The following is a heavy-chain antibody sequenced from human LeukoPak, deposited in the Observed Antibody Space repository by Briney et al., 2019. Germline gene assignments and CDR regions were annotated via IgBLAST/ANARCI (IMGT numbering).Heavy chain of an antibody. D-gene: IGHD2/OR15-2a*01. CDR3: ARDNYLLFQWGAFDI. CDR1: GFTFSSYW. J-gene: IGHJ3*02. Sequence: PGGSLRLSCAASGFTFSSYWMSWVRQAPGKGLEWVANIKQDGSEKYYVDSVKGRFTTSRDNAKNSLYLQMNSLRAEDTAVYYCARDNYLLFQWGAFDIWGQGTMVTVSS. CDR2: IKQDGSEK. V-gene: IGHV3-7*01.